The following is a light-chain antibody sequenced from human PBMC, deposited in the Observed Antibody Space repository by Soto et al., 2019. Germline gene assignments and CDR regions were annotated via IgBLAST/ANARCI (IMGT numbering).Light chain of an antibody. CDR1: QNLGTLY. CDR2: SAS. CDR3: QHYYTSPYT. Sequence: EIVLTQSPGTLSLSPGERGTLSCRASQNLGTLYLAWFQQKSGQAPRLLIYSASRRATGIPDRFTGSGSGTDFTLTISSLQAEDVAVYYCQHYYTSPYTFGQGTKLEIK. V-gene: IGKV3-20*01. J-gene: IGKJ2*01.